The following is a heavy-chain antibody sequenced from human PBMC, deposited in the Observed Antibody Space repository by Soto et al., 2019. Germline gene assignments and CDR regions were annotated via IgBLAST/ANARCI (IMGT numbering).Heavy chain of an antibody. V-gene: IGHV1-8*01. CDR2: MNPNSGNT. CDR1: GYTFTSYD. CDR3: ARSYRVSDDAFDS. J-gene: IGHJ3*02. Sequence: ASVKVSCKASGYTFTSYDINWVRQATGQGLEWMGWMNPNSGNTGYAQKFQGRVTMTRNTSISTAYMELSSLRSEDTAVYYCARSYRVSDDAFDSWGQGTMVTVSS.